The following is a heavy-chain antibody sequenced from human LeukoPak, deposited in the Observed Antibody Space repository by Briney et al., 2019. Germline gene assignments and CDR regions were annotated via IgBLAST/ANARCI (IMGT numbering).Heavy chain of an antibody. CDR2: ISSSSSYI. Sequence: GRSLRLSCAASGFTFSSYSMNWVRQAPGKGLEWVSYISSSSSYIYYADSVKGRFTISRDNAKNSLYLQMNSLRAEDTAVYYCARGYYDSSGYPEGWYWGQGTLVTVSS. D-gene: IGHD3-22*01. J-gene: IGHJ4*02. CDR1: GFTFSSYS. V-gene: IGHV3-21*01. CDR3: ARGYYDSSGYPEGWY.